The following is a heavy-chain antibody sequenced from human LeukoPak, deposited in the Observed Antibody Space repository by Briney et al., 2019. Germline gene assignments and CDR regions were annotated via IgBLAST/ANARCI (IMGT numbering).Heavy chain of an antibody. CDR3: GRGIQSFDP. Sequence: GASVKVSCKASGYTFSIYLMHWVRQAPGQGLEWMGRINPKSGDTNYAQKFQDRVTMTRDTSMSTAYMEISRLRYDDTAVYYCGRGIQSFDPWGQGTLVTVSS. V-gene: IGHV1-2*06. CDR1: GYTFSIYL. CDR2: INPKSGDT. J-gene: IGHJ5*02.